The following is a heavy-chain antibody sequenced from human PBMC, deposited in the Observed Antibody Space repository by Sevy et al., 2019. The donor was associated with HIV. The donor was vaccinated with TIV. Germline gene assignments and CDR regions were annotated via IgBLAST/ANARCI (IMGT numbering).Heavy chain of an antibody. CDR1: GFTFRNYA. J-gene: IGHJ4*02. Sequence: GGSLRLSCAASGFTFRNYAMNWVRQAPGKELEWVSGISGTGGSGDKTNYADSVKGRLTISRDDSKNSLYLPLNTLRAEDTAIYYCAGKYDSSGYFDYWGQGTLVTVSS. CDR2: ISGTGGSGDKT. V-gene: IGHV3-23*01. CDR3: AGKYDSSGYFDY. D-gene: IGHD3-22*01.